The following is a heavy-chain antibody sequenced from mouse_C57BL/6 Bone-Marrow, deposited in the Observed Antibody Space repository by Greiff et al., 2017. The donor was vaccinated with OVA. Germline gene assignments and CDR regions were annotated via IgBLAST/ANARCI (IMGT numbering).Heavy chain of an antibody. D-gene: IGHD1-1*01. CDR3: ARPFYGGSYEDVDC. Sequence: VQLQQPGAELVKPGASVKMSCKASGYTFTSYWITWVKQRTGQGLEWIGEIYPGSGSTNYNEKFKSKATLTVDTSASTAYMQLSSLTSEDSAVYYGARPFYGGSYEDVDCWGEGTTLTVSS. CDR1: GYTFTSYW. J-gene: IGHJ2*01. CDR2: IYPGSGST. V-gene: IGHV1-55*01.